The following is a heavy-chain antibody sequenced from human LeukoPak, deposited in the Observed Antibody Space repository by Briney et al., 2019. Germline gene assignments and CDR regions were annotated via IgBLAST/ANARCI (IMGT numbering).Heavy chain of an antibody. CDR1: GYGFTSYW. J-gene: IGHJ4*02. CDR2: IDPSDSYT. CDR3: ARSGYSSSSPPRY. Sequence: GESLKISCKGSGYGFTSYWISWVRQMPGKGLEWMGRIDPSDSYTNYSPSFQGHVTISADKSISTAYLQWSSLKASDTAMYYCARSGYSSSSPPRYWGQGTLVTVSS. V-gene: IGHV5-10-1*01. D-gene: IGHD6-13*01.